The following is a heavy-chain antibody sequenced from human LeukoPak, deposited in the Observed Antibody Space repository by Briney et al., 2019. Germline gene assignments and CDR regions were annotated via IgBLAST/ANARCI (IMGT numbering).Heavy chain of an antibody. J-gene: IGHJ4*02. Sequence: GRSLRLSCAASGFTFSSYGMHWVRQAPGKGLEWVAVIWYDGSNKYYADSVKGRFTISRDNSKNTLYLQMNSLRAEDTVVYYCARDLDGGDFDYWGQGTLVTVSS. CDR3: ARDLDGGDFDY. V-gene: IGHV3-33*01. CDR1: GFTFSSYG. D-gene: IGHD3-16*01. CDR2: IWYDGSNK.